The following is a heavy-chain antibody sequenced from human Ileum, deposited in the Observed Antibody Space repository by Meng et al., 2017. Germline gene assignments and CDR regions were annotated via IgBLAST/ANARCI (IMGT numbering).Heavy chain of an antibody. CDR2: ITGSSSYI. CDR1: GFTFSDYS. V-gene: IGHV3-21*04. Sequence: GESLKISCAASGFTFSDYSMTWVRQAPGKGLEWVSSITGSSSYIYYADSLKGRFTISRDNAKNSLYLQMDSLKTEDTAMYYCARGYSGYYFYAFDIWGQGTMVTVSS. J-gene: IGHJ3*02. CDR3: ARGYSGYYFYAFDI. D-gene: IGHD1-26*01.